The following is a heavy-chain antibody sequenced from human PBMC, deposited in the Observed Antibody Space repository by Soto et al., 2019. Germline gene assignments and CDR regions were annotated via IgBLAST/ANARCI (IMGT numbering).Heavy chain of an antibody. CDR1: CGSISSYY. V-gene: IGHV4-59*01. CDR2: IFYSGST. Sequence: QVQLQESGPGLVKPSETLSLTCTVSCGSISSYYWSWIRQPPGKGLEWIGFIFYSGSTSYNPSLKSRVTISIDTSEYQCSLKLNSVTAADTAVYYCASMIGDPVLSFDSWGQGTLVAVSS. CDR3: ASMIGDPVLSFDS. J-gene: IGHJ5*01. D-gene: IGHD3-10*02.